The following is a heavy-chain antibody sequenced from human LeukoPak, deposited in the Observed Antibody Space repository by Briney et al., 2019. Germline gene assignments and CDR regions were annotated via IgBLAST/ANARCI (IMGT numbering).Heavy chain of an antibody. V-gene: IGHV4-30-4*08. D-gene: IGHD1-26*01. CDR1: GGSISSGDYY. J-gene: IGHJ3*02. Sequence: SETLSLPCTVSGGSISSGDYYWSWIRQPPGEGLEWIGYIYYSGSTYYNPSLKGRVTISVDTSKNQFSLKLSSVTAADTAVYYCQSDGGSYDDAFDNWGQGTMVTVSS. CDR2: IYYSGST. CDR3: QSDGGSYDDAFDN.